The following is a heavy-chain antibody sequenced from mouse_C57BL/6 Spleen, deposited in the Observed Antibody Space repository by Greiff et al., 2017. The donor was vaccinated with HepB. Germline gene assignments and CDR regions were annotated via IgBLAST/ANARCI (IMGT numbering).Heavy chain of an antibody. V-gene: IGHV1-26*01. CDR1: GYTFTDYY. CDR3: AGGYDYGFAY. D-gene: IGHD2-4*01. J-gene: IGHJ3*01. CDR2: INPNNGGT. Sequence: EVQLQQSGPELVKPGASVKISCKASGYTFTDYYMNWVKQSHGKSLEWIGDINPNNGGTSYNQKFKGKATLTVDKSSSTAYMELRSLTSEDSAVYYCAGGYDYGFAYWGQGTLVTVSA.